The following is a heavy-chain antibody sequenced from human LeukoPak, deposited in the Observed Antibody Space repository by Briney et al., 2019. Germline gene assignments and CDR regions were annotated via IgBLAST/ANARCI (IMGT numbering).Heavy chain of an antibody. Sequence: ASVKVSCKASGYTFTSYDINWVRQATGQGLEWMGWMNPNSGNTGYAQKFQGRVTITRNTSISTVYMELSSLRSEDTAVYYCARRGNYDFWSGYPFYYFDYWGQGTLVTVSS. V-gene: IGHV1-8*03. J-gene: IGHJ4*02. CDR2: MNPNSGNT. CDR3: ARRGNYDFWSGYPFYYFDY. D-gene: IGHD3-3*01. CDR1: GYTFTSYD.